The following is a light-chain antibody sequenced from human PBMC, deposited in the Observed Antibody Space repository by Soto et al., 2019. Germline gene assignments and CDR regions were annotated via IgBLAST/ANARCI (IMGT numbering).Light chain of an antibody. CDR1: QSINNY. CDR3: EQSYSAPNT. Sequence: DIQMTQSPSSLSASVGDRVTITCRASQSINNYLNWYQQKPGKAPKLLIYAASSFQSGVPSRFSITGSVTDFTLTISSLQPEYFAQYYCEQSYSAPNTVGQGTKVESK. V-gene: IGKV1-39*01. CDR2: AAS. J-gene: IGKJ2*01.